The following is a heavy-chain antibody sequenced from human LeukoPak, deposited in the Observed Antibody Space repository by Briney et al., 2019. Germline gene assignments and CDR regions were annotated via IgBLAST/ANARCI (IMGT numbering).Heavy chain of an antibody. J-gene: IGHJ5*02. V-gene: IGHV1-69*04. CDR3: AREGLSGYSNYP. D-gene: IGHD4-11*01. CDR2: IIPILGIA. Sequence: GSSVKVSCQASGGTFSSYAISWVRQAPGQGLEWMGRIIPILGIANYAQKFQGRVTITADKSTSTAYMELSSLRSEDTAVYYCAREGLSGYSNYPWGQGTLVTVSS. CDR1: GGTFSSYA.